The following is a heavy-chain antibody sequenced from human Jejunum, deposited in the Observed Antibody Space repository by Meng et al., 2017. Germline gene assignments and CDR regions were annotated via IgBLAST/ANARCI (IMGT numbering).Heavy chain of an antibody. D-gene: IGHD5-24*01. Sequence: QLHETAPGIWGPSATLSLPCTVSGGAVSSGFNYWSWIRQPPGKGLEWIGYISDSGTTNYNPSLKSRVTMSVDTSKNHFSLKLTSVTAADTAVYFCARDSETYPTYFDYWGQGTLVTVSS. V-gene: IGHV4-61*03. J-gene: IGHJ4*02. CDR2: ISDSGTT. CDR3: ARDSETYPTYFDY. CDR1: GGAVSSGFNY.